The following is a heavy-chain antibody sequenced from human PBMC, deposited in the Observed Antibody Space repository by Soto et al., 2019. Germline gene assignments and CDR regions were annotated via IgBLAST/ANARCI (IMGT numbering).Heavy chain of an antibody. J-gene: IGHJ3*02. CDR2: IYYSGST. Sequence: PSETLSLTCTVSGGSVSSGIYYWSWIRQPPGKGLEWIGYIYYSGSTNYNPSLKSRVTISVDTSKNQFSLKLSSVTAADTAVYYCARGYCGGDCYAFDIWGQGTMVTVSS. D-gene: IGHD2-21*02. V-gene: IGHV4-61*01. CDR3: ARGYCGGDCYAFDI. CDR1: GGSVSSGIYY.